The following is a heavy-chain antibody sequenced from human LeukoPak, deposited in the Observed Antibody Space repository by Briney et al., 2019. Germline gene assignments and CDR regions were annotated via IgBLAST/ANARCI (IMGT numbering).Heavy chain of an antibody. D-gene: IGHD2-15*01. J-gene: IGHJ5*02. CDR1: GYTFTSYD. CDR3: ARADIVVVVAADSRANWFDP. V-gene: IGHV1-8*01. CDR2: MNPNSGNT. Sequence: ASVKVSCKASGYTFTSYDINWVRQATGQGLEWMGWMNPNSGNTGYAQKLQGRVTTTTDTSTSTAYMELRSLRSDDTAVYYCARADIVVVVAADSRANWFDPWGQGTLVTVSS.